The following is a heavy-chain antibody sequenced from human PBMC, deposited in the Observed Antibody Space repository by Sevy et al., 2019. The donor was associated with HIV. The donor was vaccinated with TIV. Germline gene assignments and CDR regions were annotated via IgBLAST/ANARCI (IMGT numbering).Heavy chain of an antibody. CDR2: INSDSDTM. V-gene: IGHV3-48*02. Sequence: GGSLRLSCVASGFPFNYYAMNWVRQAPGKGLEWILYINSDSDTMYYGDSVKGRFTISRDNAKNSLYLQMNSLRDEHTAVYYCARERGTYYDTSGYPYLLEAGFDYWGQGTLVTVSS. J-gene: IGHJ4*02. CDR3: ARERGTYYDTSGYPYLLEAGFDY. CDR1: GFPFNYYA. D-gene: IGHD3-22*01.